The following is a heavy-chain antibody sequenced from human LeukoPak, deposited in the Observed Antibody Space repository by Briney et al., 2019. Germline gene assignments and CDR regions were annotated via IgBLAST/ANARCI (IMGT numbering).Heavy chain of an antibody. CDR2: MNPNSGNT. D-gene: IGHD2-21*01. J-gene: IGHJ5*02. CDR3: ARDGSYSYNWFDP. CDR1: GYTFTSYD. V-gene: IGHV1-8*01. Sequence: ASVRVSCKASGYTFTSYDINWVRQATGQGLEWMGWMNPNSGNTGYAQKFQGRVTMTRNTSISTAYMELSSLRSEDTAVYYCARDGSYSYNWFDPWGQGTLVTVSS.